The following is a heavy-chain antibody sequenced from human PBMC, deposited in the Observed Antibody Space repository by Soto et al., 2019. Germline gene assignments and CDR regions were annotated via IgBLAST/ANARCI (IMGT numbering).Heavy chain of an antibody. CDR1: GFTLSNFW. CDR2: IKEDGSEK. D-gene: IGHD1-26*01. CDR3: ASYRTLGC. V-gene: IGHV3-7*03. Sequence: VQLVESGGGLVQPGGSLRLSCAASGFTLSNFWMSWVRQAPGKGLEWVASIKEDGSEKTYVDSVKGRFTISRDNAQNSLYLQMNRLRVDDAAVYYCASYRTLGCWGQGTPAIVSS. J-gene: IGHJ4*02.